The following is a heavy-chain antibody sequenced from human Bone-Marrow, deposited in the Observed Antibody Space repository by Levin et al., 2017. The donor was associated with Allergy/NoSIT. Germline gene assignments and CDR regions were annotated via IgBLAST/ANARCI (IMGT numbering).Heavy chain of an antibody. CDR3: ARPEGREIIVGTAFDI. Sequence: PGESLKISCVASGFTFNSYTMHWVRQAPGKGLEWVSSVSRGSDFTFYAESVKGRFSISRDNAKNSLYLHMYGLRAEDTAVYYCARPEGREIIVGTAFDIWGQGTLVSVSS. V-gene: IGHV3-21*06. CDR2: VSRGSDFT. CDR1: GFTFNSYT. J-gene: IGHJ3*02. D-gene: IGHD5-24*01.